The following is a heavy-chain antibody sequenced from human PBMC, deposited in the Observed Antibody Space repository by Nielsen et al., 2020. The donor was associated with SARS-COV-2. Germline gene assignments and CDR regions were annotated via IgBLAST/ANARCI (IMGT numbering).Heavy chain of an antibody. J-gene: IGHJ4*02. CDR1: GYTFTSYG. V-gene: IGHV1-46*01. CDR2: INPSGGST. Sequence: ASVKVSCKASGYTFTSYGISWVRQAPGQGLEWMGIINPSGGSTSYAQKFQGRVTMTRDTSTSTVYMELSSLRSEDTAVYYCARGIYANVYKAVAGTIDYWGQGTLVTVSS. D-gene: IGHD6-19*01. CDR3: ARGIYANVYKAVAGTIDY.